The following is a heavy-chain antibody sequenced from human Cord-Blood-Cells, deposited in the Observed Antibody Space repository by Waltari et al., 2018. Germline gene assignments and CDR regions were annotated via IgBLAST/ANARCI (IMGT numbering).Heavy chain of an antibody. V-gene: IGHV4-39*07. J-gene: IGHJ2*01. Sequence: QLQLQESGPGLVKPSETLSLTCPVAGGSIRSSSYYWGWIRQPPGKGLEWIGSIYYSGSTYYNPSLKSRVTISVDTSKNQFSLKLSSVTAADTAVYYCARIDWYFDLWGRGTLVTVSS. CDR3: ARIDWYFDL. CDR1: GGSIRSSSYY. CDR2: IYYSGST.